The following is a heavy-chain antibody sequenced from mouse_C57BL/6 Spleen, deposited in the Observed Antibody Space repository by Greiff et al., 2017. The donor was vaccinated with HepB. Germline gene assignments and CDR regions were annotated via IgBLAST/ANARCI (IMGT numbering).Heavy chain of an antibody. CDR3: TRSAPLYYYGSSYDY. CDR1: GYTFTDYE. Sequence: QVQLQQSGAELVRPGASVTLSCKASGYTFTDYEMHWVKQTPVHGLEWIGAIDPETGGPAYNQKFKGKAILTADKSSSTAYMELRSLTSEDSAVYYCTRSAPLYYYGSSYDYWGQGTTLTVSS. J-gene: IGHJ2*01. D-gene: IGHD1-1*01. V-gene: IGHV1-15*01. CDR2: IDPETGGP.